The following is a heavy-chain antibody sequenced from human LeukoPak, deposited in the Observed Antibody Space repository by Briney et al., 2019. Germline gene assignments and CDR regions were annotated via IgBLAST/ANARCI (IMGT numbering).Heavy chain of an antibody. D-gene: IGHD1-1*01. J-gene: IGHJ4*01. CDR1: GFTFSTYA. Sequence: PGGSLRLSCATSGFTFSTYAMTRVRQAPGKGLEWVSAIDIYSTKTNYADSVKGRFTISRDNSKNTLYLQMNSLRGEDTAIYYCARDWKADFWGHGTLVTVSS. CDR3: ARDWKADF. CDR2: IDIYSTKT. V-gene: IGHV3-23*05.